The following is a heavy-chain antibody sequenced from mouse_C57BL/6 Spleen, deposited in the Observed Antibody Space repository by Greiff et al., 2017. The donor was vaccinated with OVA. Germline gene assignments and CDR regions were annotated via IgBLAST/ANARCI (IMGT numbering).Heavy chain of an antibody. J-gene: IGHJ2*01. CDR3: TTSGNSYFDY. CDR2: IDPGNGDT. CDR1: GFNIKDDY. Sequence: VQLQQSGAELVRPGASVKLSCTASGFNIKDDYMHWVKQRPEQGLEWIGWIDPGNGDTEYASKFQGKATITADTTSNTAYLQLSSLTSEDTAVYCCTTSGNSYFDYWGQGTTLTVSS. V-gene: IGHV14-4*01. D-gene: IGHD2-1*01.